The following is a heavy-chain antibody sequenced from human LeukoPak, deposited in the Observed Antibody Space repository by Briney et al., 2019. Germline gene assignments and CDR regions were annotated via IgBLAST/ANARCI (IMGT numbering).Heavy chain of an antibody. D-gene: IGHD6-13*01. J-gene: IGHJ4*02. Sequence: GGSLRLSCAASGFTFSSYSMNWVRQAPGKGLEWVANIKQDGSEKYYVDSVKGRFTISRDNAKNSLYLQMNSLRAEDTAVYYCARDDGASSWYAYDYWGQGTLVTVSS. CDR2: IKQDGSEK. CDR3: ARDDGASSWYAYDY. V-gene: IGHV3-7*01. CDR1: GFTFSSYS.